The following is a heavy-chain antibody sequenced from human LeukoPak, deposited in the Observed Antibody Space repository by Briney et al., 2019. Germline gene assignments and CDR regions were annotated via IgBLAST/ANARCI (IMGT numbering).Heavy chain of an antibody. CDR2: IYHSGST. Sequence: SETLSLTCTVSGGSISSGGYYWSWIRQPPGKGLEWIGYIYHSGSTYYNPSLKSRVTISVDRSKNRFSLKLSSVTAADTAVYYCARRSRPDSFDYWGQGTLVTVSS. CDR1: GGSISSGGYY. CDR3: ARRSRPDSFDY. D-gene: IGHD3-10*01. J-gene: IGHJ4*02. V-gene: IGHV4-30-2*01.